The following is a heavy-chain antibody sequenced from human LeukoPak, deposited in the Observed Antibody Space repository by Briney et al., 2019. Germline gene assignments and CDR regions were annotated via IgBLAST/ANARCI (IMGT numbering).Heavy chain of an antibody. Sequence: GASVKVSCKASGYTFTSYYMHWVRQAPGQGLEWMGIINPGGGSPSYAQMFQGRVTMTRDTSTNTVYMELSSLRPEDTAVYYCARDLPFVNYYFLDYWGQGTLVTVSS. J-gene: IGHJ4*02. D-gene: IGHD2/OR15-2a*01. CDR1: GYTFTSYY. V-gene: IGHV1-46*01. CDR3: ARDLPFVNYYFLDY. CDR2: INPGGGSP.